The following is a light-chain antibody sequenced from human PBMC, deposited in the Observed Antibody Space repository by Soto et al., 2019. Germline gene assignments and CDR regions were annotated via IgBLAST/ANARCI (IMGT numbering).Light chain of an antibody. Sequence: EIVLTQSPGTLSLSPGERATLSCRASQSVSSSYLAWYQQKPGHAPRLLIYGASSRATGIPDRFSGSRSGTDFTLTIIRLEPQDFPVYYCQHYCSSPPITFGQATLLDIK. V-gene: IGKV3-20*01. J-gene: IGKJ5*01. CDR2: GAS. CDR3: QHYCSSPPIT. CDR1: QSVSSSY.